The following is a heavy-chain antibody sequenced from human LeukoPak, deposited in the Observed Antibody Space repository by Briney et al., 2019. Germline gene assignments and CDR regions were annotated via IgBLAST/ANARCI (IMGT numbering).Heavy chain of an antibody. J-gene: IGHJ5*02. CDR1: GGTFSSYA. CDR3: AELLNDPWGFDP. D-gene: IGHD3-10*01. V-gene: IGHV1-69*13. CDR2: IIPIFGTA. Sequence: SVKVSCKASGGTFSSYAISWVRQAPGQGLEWMGGIIPIFGTANYAQKFQGRVTITADESTSTAYMELSSLRSEDTAVYYCAELLNDPWGFDPWGQGTLVTVSS.